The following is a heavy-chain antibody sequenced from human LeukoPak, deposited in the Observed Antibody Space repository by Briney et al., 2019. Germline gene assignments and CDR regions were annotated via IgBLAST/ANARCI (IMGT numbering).Heavy chain of an antibody. CDR3: ATSGGPINWFDP. CDR2: VNHSGST. D-gene: IGHD3-10*01. J-gene: IGHJ5*02. Sequence: SETLSLTCAVYGGSLSGYYWGWIRQPPGKGLQWIGEVNHSGSTNYNPSLKSRVTISVDTSKNQFSLKLSSVTAADTAVYYCATSGGPINWFDPWGQGTLVIVSS. V-gene: IGHV4-34*01. CDR1: GGSLSGYY.